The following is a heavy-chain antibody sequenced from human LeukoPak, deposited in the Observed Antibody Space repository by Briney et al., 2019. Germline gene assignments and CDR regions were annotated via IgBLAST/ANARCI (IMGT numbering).Heavy chain of an antibody. J-gene: IGHJ4*02. CDR1: GFTFNNYA. Sequence: GGSLRLSCAASGFTFNNYAMNWVRQAPGKGLEWVSSISGGGETTYYADSAKGRFTISRDNSKNTLYLQMNSLRAEDTAVYYCAKDRTVVVPAAITPDYWGQGTLVTVSS. V-gene: IGHV3-23*01. CDR3: AKDRTVVVPAAITPDY. D-gene: IGHD2-2*01. CDR2: ISGGGETT.